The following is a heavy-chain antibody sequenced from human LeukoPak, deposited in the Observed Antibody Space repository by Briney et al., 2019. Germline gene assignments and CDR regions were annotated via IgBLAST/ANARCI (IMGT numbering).Heavy chain of an antibody. D-gene: IGHD2-15*01. CDR2: IYHSGST. CDR3: AREDFSSYDAFDI. Sequence: SQTLSLTCTVSGGSISSGGYYWSWIRQPPGKGLEWIGYIYHSGSTYYNPSPKSRVTISVDRSKNQFSLKLSSVTAADTAVYYCAREDFSSYDAFDIWGQGTMVTVSS. CDR1: GGSISSGGYY. J-gene: IGHJ3*02. V-gene: IGHV4-30-2*01.